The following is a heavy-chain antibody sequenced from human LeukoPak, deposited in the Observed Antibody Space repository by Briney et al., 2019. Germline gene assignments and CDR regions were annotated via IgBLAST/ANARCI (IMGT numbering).Heavy chain of an antibody. CDR1: GFTVSSNY. Sequence: PGGSLRLSCAASGFTVSSNYMSWVRQAPGKGLEWVSAISGSGGSTYYADSVKGRFTISRDNSKNTLYLQMNSLRAEDTAVYYCAKDIRGVRRTHCSSTSCIGNAFDIWGQGTMVTVSS. J-gene: IGHJ3*02. CDR2: ISGSGGST. CDR3: AKDIRGVRRTHCSSTSCIGNAFDI. V-gene: IGHV3-23*01. D-gene: IGHD2-2*01.